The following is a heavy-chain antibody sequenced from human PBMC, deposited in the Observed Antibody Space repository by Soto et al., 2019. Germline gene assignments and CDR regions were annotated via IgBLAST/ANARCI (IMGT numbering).Heavy chain of an antibody. J-gene: IGHJ5*02. CDR1: GGTFSTYT. CDR3: AGDPDRHYKDSHASSYP. D-gene: IGHD3-22*01. V-gene: IGHV1-69*08. Sequence: QVQLVQSGAEVKKPGSSVKVSCKASGGTFSTYTITWVRQAPGQGIEWMGRIIPIIGIINYAQKFQDRVTITAEKFTGTAYMELTRLRSDDTAVYYCAGDPDRHYKDSHASSYPWGQGTLVTVSS. CDR2: IIPIIGII.